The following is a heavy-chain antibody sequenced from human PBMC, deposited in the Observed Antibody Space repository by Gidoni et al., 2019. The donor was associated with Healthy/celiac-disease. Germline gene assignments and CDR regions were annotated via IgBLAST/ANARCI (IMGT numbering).Heavy chain of an antibody. J-gene: IGHJ6*02. Sequence: QVQLVQSGAEVKKPGSSVKVSCKASGGTFSSYASSWVRQAPGQGLEWMGGIIPIFGTANYAQKFQGRVTMTADESTSTAYMELSSLRSEDTAVYYCARDRGSSTRWGYGMDVWGQGTTVTVSS. CDR2: IIPIFGTA. D-gene: IGHD2-2*01. V-gene: IGHV1-69*19. CDR1: GGTFSSYA. CDR3: ARDRGSSTRWGYGMDV.